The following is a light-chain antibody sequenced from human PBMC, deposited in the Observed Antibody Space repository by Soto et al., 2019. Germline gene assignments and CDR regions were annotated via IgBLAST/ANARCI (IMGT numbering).Light chain of an antibody. CDR2: AAS. CDR1: QSISSY. CDR3: QHTYSTPYT. J-gene: IGKJ2*01. Sequence: DIQMTQSPSPLSASVGDRVTITCRSSQSISSYVNWYQQKPGIAPRLLIFAASNLQTGVPSRFSGSGSGTDFTLTISSLQPEDFGTYFCQHTYSTPYTFGQGTKLEIK. V-gene: IGKV1-39*01.